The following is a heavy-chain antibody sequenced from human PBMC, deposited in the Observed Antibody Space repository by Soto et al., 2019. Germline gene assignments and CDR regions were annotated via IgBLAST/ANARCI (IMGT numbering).Heavy chain of an antibody. J-gene: IGHJ4*02. CDR2: INFDGSDT. D-gene: IGHD5-18*01. V-gene: IGHV3-74*01. CDR1: GFTFSSYW. Sequence: GGSLRLSCAASGFTFSSYWMHWVRQAPGEGLVWVSRINFDGSDTNCADSVKGRFTISRENAKNRLYLQMNSLRAEDTAVYYFVRDGGNSYGLGFDYCRQGTLVTVCS. CDR3: VRDGGNSYGLGFDY.